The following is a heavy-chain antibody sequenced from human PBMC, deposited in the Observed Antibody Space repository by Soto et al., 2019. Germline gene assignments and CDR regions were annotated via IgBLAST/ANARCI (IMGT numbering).Heavy chain of an antibody. V-gene: IGHV3-48*03. Sequence: EVQLVESGGVLVQPGGSLRLSCAASGFNFSSYDVNWVRQAPGKGLEGVSYSSGGTIYYADSVKGRFTISRDDAKNSLYLQMNRLRAEDRAVYYCARDSKERGYGMDVWGQGTTVTVSS. J-gene: IGHJ6*02. CDR2: SSGGTI. D-gene: IGHD1-1*01. CDR3: ARDSKERGYGMDV. CDR1: GFNFSSYD.